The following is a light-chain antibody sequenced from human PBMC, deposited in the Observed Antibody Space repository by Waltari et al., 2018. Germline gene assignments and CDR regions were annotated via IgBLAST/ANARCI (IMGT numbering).Light chain of an antibody. V-gene: IGLV1-47*01. CDR2: RND. Sequence: QSVLIQPPSASGTPGQRVSISCSGSSPNIGSTHVYWYQQFPTTAPKLVIHRNDQRPSGVPDRFSGSKSGTSASLVISGLRSEDEAEYYCAAWDDSLSVWVFGGGTKLTVL. CDR3: AAWDDSLSVWV. CDR1: SPNIGSTH. J-gene: IGLJ3*02.